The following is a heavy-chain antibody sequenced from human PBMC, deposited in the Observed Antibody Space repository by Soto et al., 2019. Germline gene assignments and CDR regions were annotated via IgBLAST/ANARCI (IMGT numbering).Heavy chain of an antibody. CDR2: INPSGGST. Sequence: ASVKVSCKASGYTFTSYYMHWVRQAPGQGLEWMGIINPSGGSTSYAQKFQGRVTMTRDTSTSTVYMELSSPRSEDTAVYYCARVRYSRWFDPWGQGTLVTVSS. D-gene: IGHD1-20*01. J-gene: IGHJ5*02. V-gene: IGHV1-46*01. CDR3: ARVRYSRWFDP. CDR1: GYTFTSYY.